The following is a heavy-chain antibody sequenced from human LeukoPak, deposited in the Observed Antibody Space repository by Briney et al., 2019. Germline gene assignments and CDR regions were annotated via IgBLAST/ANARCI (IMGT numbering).Heavy chain of an antibody. CDR3: ARDSRGGSTIAYYYYGMDV. V-gene: IGHV4-4*02. CDR1: GGSISSSNW. D-gene: IGHD5/OR15-5a*01. CDR2: IYHSGST. J-gene: IGHJ6*02. Sequence: PSETLSLTCAVSGGSISSSNWWSWVRQPPGKGLEWIGEIYHSGSTNYNPSLKSRVTISVDKSKNQFSLKLSSVTAADTAVYYCARDSRGGSTIAYYYYGMDVWGQGTTVTVSS.